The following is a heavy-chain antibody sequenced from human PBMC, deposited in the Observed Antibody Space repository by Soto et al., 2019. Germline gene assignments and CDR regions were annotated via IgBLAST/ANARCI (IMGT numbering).Heavy chain of an antibody. CDR1: GFTFSSYG. Sequence: QVQLVESGGDVVQPGRSLRLSCAASGFTFSSYGMHWVRQAPGKGLEWVAVIWDDGSNKYYADSVKGRFTISRDNCKNTLYVQMTSLRAEATDVYYCARGARRRLRPPSGMYVWGQGTTVTVSS. CDR3: ARGARRRLRPPSGMYV. J-gene: IGHJ6*02. V-gene: IGHV3-33*01. CDR2: IWDDGSNK. D-gene: IGHD4-17*01.